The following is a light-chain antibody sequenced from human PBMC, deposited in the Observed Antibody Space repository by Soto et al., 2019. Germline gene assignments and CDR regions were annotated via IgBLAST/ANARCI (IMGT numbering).Light chain of an antibody. Sequence: ILVPTSPGTLSLSHWVRAPLSCRASQSVSSSYLAWYQQKPGQAPRLLIYGASSRPTGIPDRFSGSGSGTDYTLTVSSLEPEDFAVYYCQQYNNWPPITFGQGTRPEIK. V-gene: IGKV3-20*01. CDR3: QQYNNWPPIT. CDR1: QSVSSSY. CDR2: GAS. J-gene: IGKJ5*01.